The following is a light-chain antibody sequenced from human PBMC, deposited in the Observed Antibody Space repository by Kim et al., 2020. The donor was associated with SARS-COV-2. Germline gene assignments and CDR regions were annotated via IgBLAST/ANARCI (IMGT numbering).Light chain of an antibody. CDR3: AALDDSLNGWV. J-gene: IGLJ3*02. Sequence: GQRVASSCSGSSANIGSNAVHRYQQLPGTGPTLLLYTNNQRPSGVPDRFSGSKSGTSASLAISGLQSEDEADYSCAALDDSLNGWVFGGGTQLTVL. CDR2: TNN. V-gene: IGLV1-44*01. CDR1: SANIGSNA.